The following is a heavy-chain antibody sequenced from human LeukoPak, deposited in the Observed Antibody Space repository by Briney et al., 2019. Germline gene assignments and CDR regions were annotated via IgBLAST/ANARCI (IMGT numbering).Heavy chain of an antibody. CDR1: GFSFRNYP. Sequence: GGSLRLSCVASGFSFRNYPIPWVRQAPGRGLEYVSVINTDGRITYYADSVKGRFTISRDNSKNTVYLQMGSLRGEDMAVYYCTRDGGSFCDFDYWGQGALVTVSS. CDR3: TRDGGSFCDFDY. D-gene: IGHD1-26*01. J-gene: IGHJ4*02. V-gene: IGHV3-64*02. CDR2: INTDGRIT.